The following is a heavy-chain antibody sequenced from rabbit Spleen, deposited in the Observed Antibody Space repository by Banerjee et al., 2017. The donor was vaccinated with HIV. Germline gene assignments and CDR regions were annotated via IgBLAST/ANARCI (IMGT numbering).Heavy chain of an antibody. CDR1: GFTLSNYY. CDR2: IDPVFGIT. J-gene: IGHJ4*01. Sequence: QLVESGGGLVQPGGSLKLSCKASGFTLSNYYMNWVRQAPGKGLEWIGYIDPVFGITYYASWVNGRFSISRENAQNTVFLQMTSLTAADTATYFCARTPGASDYTYFALWGQGTLVTVS. CDR3: ARTPGASDYTYFAL. V-gene: IGHV1S7*01. D-gene: IGHD8-1*01.